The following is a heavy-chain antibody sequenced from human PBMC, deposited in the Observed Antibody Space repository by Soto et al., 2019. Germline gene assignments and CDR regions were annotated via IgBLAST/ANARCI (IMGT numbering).Heavy chain of an antibody. CDR3: VVSGGVHAFGGVNFDY. CDR1: GGSISSGGYY. V-gene: IGHV4-31*03. J-gene: IGHJ4*02. Sequence: QVQLQESGPGLVKPSQTLSLTCTVSGGSISSGGYYWSWIRQHPGKGLEWIEDIYYSGSTYYNPRLESRVTMSADTWKIQCSRKLGAVTAADAGVYYGVVSGGVHAFGGVNFDYWGQGTLVTVSS. D-gene: IGHD3-16*01. CDR2: IYYSGST.